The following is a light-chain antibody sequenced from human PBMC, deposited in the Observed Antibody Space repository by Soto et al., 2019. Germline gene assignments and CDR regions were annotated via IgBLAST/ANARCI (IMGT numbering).Light chain of an antibody. CDR3: QHYDNLPRYT. J-gene: IGKJ2*01. Sequence: DILMTQSPSSLSTSVGERVTITCQASQDISNSLNWYQQKPGKAPNLLIYEASKLQTGVPSRFSGGGSGTHFTFTISNLQPEDIATYYCQHYDNLPRYTFGLGTKLEIK. CDR1: QDISNS. V-gene: IGKV1-33*01. CDR2: EAS.